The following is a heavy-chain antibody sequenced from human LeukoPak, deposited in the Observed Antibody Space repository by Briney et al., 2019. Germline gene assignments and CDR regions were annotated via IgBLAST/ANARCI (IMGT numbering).Heavy chain of an antibody. D-gene: IGHD5-12*01. Sequence: SETPSLTCTVSGGSISSYYWSWIRQPPGKGLEWIGYIYYSGSTNYNPSLKSRVTISVDTSKNQFSLKLSSVTAADTAVYYCARSSEVATIDYWGQGTLVTVSS. V-gene: IGHV4-59*08. CDR2: IYYSGST. CDR1: GGSISSYY. J-gene: IGHJ4*02. CDR3: ARSSEVATIDY.